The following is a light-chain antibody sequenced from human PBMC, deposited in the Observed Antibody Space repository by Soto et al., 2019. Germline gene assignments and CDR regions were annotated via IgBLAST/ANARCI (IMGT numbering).Light chain of an antibody. J-gene: IGKJ1*01. CDR3: HQYDTAPRT. V-gene: IGKV3-20*01. Sequence: EIVLTQSPGTLSLSPGERATLSCRASQTFSSSYLAWDQQKPGQAPRLLIYSASTRATGIPDRFSGSGSGTDFSLTISRLEPEDFAVYYCHQYDTAPRTFGQGTKVEVK. CDR2: SAS. CDR1: QTFSSSY.